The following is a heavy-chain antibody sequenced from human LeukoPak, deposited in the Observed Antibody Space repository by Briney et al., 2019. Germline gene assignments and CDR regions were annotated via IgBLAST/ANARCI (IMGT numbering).Heavy chain of an antibody. Sequence: AETLSLTCTVSGGSINTNSYYWVWIRQPPGKGLEWIGTTYYTGSSFYNPSLKSRVTISVDTSKNQFSLKLSSVTAADTAVYYCALNYYDSSGYSDYWGQGTLVTVSS. CDR3: ALNYYDSSGYSDY. D-gene: IGHD3-22*01. CDR1: GGSINTNSYY. V-gene: IGHV4-39*07. J-gene: IGHJ4*02. CDR2: TYYTGSS.